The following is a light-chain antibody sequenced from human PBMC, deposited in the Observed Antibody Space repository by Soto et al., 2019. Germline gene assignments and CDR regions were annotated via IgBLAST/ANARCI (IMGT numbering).Light chain of an antibody. CDR2: RVS. V-gene: IGKV2-24*01. CDR1: QSLVHGDGTTY. J-gene: IGKJ2*01. Sequence: VMTQTPLSSPVTLGQPASISCRSSQSLVHGDGTTYLNWLHQRPGQPPRLLIYRVSNRFSGVPDRFSGRGAGPDFTLKISRVEAEAVGSYYCLQATHYPPYTFGQGTKLGI. CDR3: LQATHYPPYT.